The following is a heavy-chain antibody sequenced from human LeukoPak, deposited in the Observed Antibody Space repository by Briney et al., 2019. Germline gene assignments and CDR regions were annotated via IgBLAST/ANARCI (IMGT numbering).Heavy chain of an antibody. CDR3: AKGASYMDV. V-gene: IGHV3-30*04. Sequence: GGSLRLSCAASGFTFSSYAMHWVRQAPGKGLEWVAVISYDGSNKYYADSVKGRFTISRDNSKNTLYLQMNSLRTEDTAVYYCAKGASYMDVWGKGTTVTISS. J-gene: IGHJ6*03. CDR2: ISYDGSNK. CDR1: GFTFSSYA.